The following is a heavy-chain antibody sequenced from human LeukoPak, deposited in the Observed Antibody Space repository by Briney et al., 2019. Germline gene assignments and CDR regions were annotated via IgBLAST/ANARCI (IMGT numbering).Heavy chain of an antibody. D-gene: IGHD5-24*01. Sequence: GGSLRLSCAASGFTISNSWMNWVRQAAGKGLEWVADIKQDGSEKYYVDSVKGRFTTARDNAKNSLYLQMNSMRAEDTALYYCVRGDGWVFDYWGQGTLVTVSS. J-gene: IGHJ4*02. CDR2: IKQDGSEK. CDR3: VRGDGWVFDY. CDR1: GFTISNSW. V-gene: IGHV3-7*01.